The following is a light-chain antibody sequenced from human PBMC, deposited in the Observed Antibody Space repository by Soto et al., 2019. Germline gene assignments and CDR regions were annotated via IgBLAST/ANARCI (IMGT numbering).Light chain of an antibody. V-gene: IGLV2-14*01. CDR3: TSYTTSSTYV. CDR2: EVS. CDR1: SSDVGNYIY. J-gene: IGLJ1*01. Sequence: QSALTQPASVSGSPGQSITISCTGTSSDVGNYIYVFWFQQHPGKAPKLIISEVSNRPSGVSSRFSGSKSGNTASLTISGLQAEDEANYYCTSYTTSSTYVLGNGTKVTVL.